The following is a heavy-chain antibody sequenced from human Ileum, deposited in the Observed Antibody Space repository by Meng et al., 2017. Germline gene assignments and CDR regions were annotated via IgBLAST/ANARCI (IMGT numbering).Heavy chain of an antibody. J-gene: IGHJ4*02. CDR1: CSDRLNRTQ. CDR2: IQSKADGGTT. D-gene: IGHD3-16*01. V-gene: IGHV3-15*02. Sequence: EVEQVESGGALVKPGGSLRLSCAALCSDRLNRTQMKSVPQAPGKGLEWVGHIQSKADGGTTDYAAPVKGRFTISRDDSKSTLYLQMNSLKTEDTAVYYCTTFYAGYWGQGTLVTVSS. CDR3: TTFYAGY.